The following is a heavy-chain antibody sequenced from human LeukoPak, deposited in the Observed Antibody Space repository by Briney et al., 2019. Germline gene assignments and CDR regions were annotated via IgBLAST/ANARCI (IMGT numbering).Heavy chain of an antibody. CDR1: GYTFTSYY. Sequence: ASVKVSCKASGYTFTSYYMHWVRQAPGQGLEWMGMINPSGGSTSYAQKFQGRVTMTRDMSTSTVYMELSSLRSEDTAVYYCARGTWLTTVGYWGQGTLVTVSS. CDR2: INPSGGST. J-gene: IGHJ4*02. V-gene: IGHV1-46*01. D-gene: IGHD4-17*01. CDR3: ARGTWLTTVGY.